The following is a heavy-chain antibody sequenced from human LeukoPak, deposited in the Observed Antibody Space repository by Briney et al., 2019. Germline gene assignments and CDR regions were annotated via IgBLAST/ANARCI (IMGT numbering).Heavy chain of an antibody. V-gene: IGHV1-69*04. Sequence: SVKVSCKASGGTFSSYAISWVRQAPGQGLEWIGRIIPILGIANYAQKFQGRVTITADKSTSTAYMELRSLRSDDTAVYYCAREYYDILTGYYNHWGQGTLVTVSS. CDR1: GGTFSSYA. J-gene: IGHJ4*02. D-gene: IGHD3-9*01. CDR2: IIPILGIA. CDR3: AREYYDILTGYYNH.